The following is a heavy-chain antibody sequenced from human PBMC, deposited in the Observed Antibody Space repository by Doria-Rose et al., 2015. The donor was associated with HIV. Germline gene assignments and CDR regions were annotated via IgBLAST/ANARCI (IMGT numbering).Heavy chain of an antibody. D-gene: IGHD3-3*01. CDR1: GFSFESYA. Sequence: VQLVQSGGGLVQPGRSLRLSCVGSGFSFESYATHWVRLAPGKGLEWVAGISWDSGAKGNADSVQGRFTISRDNAKKSVYLEMRSLRPEDTAFYYCAKAPIIGPKYYCYMDVWGKGTSVTVSS. J-gene: IGHJ6*03. CDR3: AKAPIIGPKYYCYMDV. CDR2: ISWDSGAK. V-gene: IGHV3-9*01.